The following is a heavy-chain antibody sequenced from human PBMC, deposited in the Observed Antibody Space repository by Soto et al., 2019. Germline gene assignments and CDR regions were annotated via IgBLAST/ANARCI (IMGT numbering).Heavy chain of an antibody. J-gene: IGHJ4*02. V-gene: IGHV3-7*02. CDR3: ATHDGPAAAGLVLDF. D-gene: IGHD6-13*01. CDR2: IKEDENGK. Sequence: EVLLVESGGGLVQPGGSLRLSCAASGFTFSRRWMTWVRQAPGKGLEWVANIKEDENGKDYVDSVKGRFTISRDNAKNSLYLQMNSLRAEDTAVYYCATHDGPAAAGLVLDFWGQGTLVTGSS. CDR1: GFTFSRRW.